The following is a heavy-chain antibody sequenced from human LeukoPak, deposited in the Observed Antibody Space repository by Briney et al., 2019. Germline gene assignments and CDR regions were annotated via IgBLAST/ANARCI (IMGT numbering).Heavy chain of an antibody. CDR2: ISYDGSNK. J-gene: IGHJ4*02. D-gene: IGHD1-26*01. Sequence: PGGSLRLSCAASGFTVSAYAMAWVRQAPGKGLYWVAVISYDGSNKYYADSVKGRFTISRDNSKNTLYLQMNSLRAEDTAVYYCAKGGGGSYLRFDYWGQGTLVTVSS. V-gene: IGHV3-30*18. CDR1: GFTVSAYA. CDR3: AKGGGGSYLRFDY.